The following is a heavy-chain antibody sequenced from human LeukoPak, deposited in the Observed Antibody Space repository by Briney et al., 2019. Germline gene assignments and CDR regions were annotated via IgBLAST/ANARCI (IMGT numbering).Heavy chain of an antibody. D-gene: IGHD3-22*01. J-gene: IGHJ4*02. CDR3: AKGARSSSGYTTD. V-gene: IGHV3-21*04. CDR2: ISSSSSYI. CDR1: GFTFSSYS. Sequence: GGSLRLSCAASGFTFSSYSMNWVRQAPGKGLEWVSSISSSSSYIYYADSVKGRLTISRDNAKNSLFLQMNSLKTEDTAFYYCAKGARSSSGYTTDWGQGILVTVSS.